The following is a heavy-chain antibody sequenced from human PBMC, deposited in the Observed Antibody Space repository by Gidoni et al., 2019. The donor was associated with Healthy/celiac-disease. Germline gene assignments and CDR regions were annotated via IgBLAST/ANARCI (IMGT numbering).Heavy chain of an antibody. D-gene: IGHD2-8*01. Sequence: QVQLVESWGGLVKPGGSLRLYCAASGFPFSDYHLCWIRQAPGKGLEWVSYIISSGSTIYYADSVKGRFTISRDNAKNSLYLQMNSLRAEDTAVYYCARDRCTNGVCYRGYNWFDPWGQGTLVTVSS. V-gene: IGHV3-11*01. CDR2: IISSGSTI. J-gene: IGHJ5*02. CDR3: ARDRCTNGVCYRGYNWFDP. CDR1: GFPFSDYH.